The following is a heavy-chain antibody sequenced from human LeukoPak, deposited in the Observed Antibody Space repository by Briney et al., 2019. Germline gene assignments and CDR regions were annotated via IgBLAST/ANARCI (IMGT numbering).Heavy chain of an antibody. J-gene: IGHJ4*02. Sequence: GGSLRLSCAASGFTVSSNYMSWVRQAPGKGLEYVSAISSNGGSTYYANSVKGRFTISRDNSKNTLYLQMGSLRAEDMAVYYCAREGIAAAFDYWGQGTLVTVSS. CDR1: GFTVSSNY. D-gene: IGHD6-13*01. CDR2: ISSNGGST. V-gene: IGHV3-64*01. CDR3: AREGIAAAFDY.